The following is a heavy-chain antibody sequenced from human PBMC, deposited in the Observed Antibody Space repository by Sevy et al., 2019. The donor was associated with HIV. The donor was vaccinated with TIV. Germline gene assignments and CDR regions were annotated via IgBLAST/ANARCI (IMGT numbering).Heavy chain of an antibody. CDR1: GFTFSNAW. D-gene: IGHD5-18*01. V-gene: IGHV3-15*01. J-gene: IGHJ4*02. CDR2: IKSKTDGGTT. Sequence: GESLKISCAASGFTFSNAWMSWVRQAPGKGLEWVGRIKSKTDGGTTDYAAPVKGRFTISRDDSKNTLYLQMNSLKTEDTAVYYCTTVDTAMVMDYWGQGTLVTVSS. CDR3: TTVDTAMVMDY.